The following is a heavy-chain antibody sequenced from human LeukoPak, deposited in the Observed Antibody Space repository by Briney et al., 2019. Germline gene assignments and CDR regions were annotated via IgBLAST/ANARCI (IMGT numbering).Heavy chain of an antibody. CDR3: AKDSGIAVAGTLRAFDI. V-gene: IGHV3-30*18. CDR2: ISYDVSNK. Sequence: GRSLRLSCAASGFTFSSYGMHWVCQGPGKGLEWGAVISYDVSNKYFADSVRVRFTISRDNSKNTLYLQMNSLRAEDTAVYYCAKDSGIAVAGTLRAFDIWGQGTMVTVSS. D-gene: IGHD6-19*01. CDR1: GFTFSSYG. J-gene: IGHJ3*02.